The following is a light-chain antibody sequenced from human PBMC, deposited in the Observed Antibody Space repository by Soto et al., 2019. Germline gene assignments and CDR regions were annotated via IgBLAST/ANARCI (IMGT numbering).Light chain of an antibody. V-gene: IGKV1-39*01. Sequence: DIQMTQSPSSLSAFVGDRVTITCRASLTISSYLNWYQQKSGKAPKLLISAASSLESGVPPRFSGSGSGTDFTLTITSLQPEDCATYYCQQSHSIPWTFGQGTKVDIK. CDR2: AAS. CDR1: LTISSY. CDR3: QQSHSIPWT. J-gene: IGKJ1*01.